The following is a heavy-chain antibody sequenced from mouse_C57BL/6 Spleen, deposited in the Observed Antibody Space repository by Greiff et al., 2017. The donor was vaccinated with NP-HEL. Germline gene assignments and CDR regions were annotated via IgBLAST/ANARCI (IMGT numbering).Heavy chain of an antibody. CDR3: ARDRHYSTWYFDV. D-gene: IGHD2-5*01. Sequence: DVKLQESGPGLVKPSQSLSLTCSVTGYSITSGYYWNWIRQFPGNKLEWMGYISYDGSNNYNPSLKNRISITRDTSKNQFFLKLNSVTTEDTATYYCARDRHYSTWYFDVWGTGTTVTVSS. J-gene: IGHJ1*03. V-gene: IGHV3-6*01. CDR2: ISYDGSN. CDR1: GYSITSGYY.